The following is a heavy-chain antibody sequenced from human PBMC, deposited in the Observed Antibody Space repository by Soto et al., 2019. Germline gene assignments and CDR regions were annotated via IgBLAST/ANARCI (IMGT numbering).Heavy chain of an antibody. J-gene: IGHJ6*02. V-gene: IGHV1-69*12. CDR3: ASTPRDPWVYYYGMDV. CDR2: IIPIFGTA. CDR1: GGTFSSYA. Sequence: QVQLVQSGAEVKKPGSSVKVSCKASGGTFSSYAISWLRQAPGQGLEWMGGIIPIFGTANYAQKFQDRVTITADESTSTAYMELSSLRSEDTAVYYCASTPRDPWVYYYGMDVWGQGTTVTVSS.